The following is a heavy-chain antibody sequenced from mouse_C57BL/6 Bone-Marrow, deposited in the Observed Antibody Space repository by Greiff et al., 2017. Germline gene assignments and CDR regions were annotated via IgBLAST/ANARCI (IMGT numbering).Heavy chain of an antibody. Sequence: QVQLQQSGAELARPGASVKLSCKASGYTFTSYGISWVKQRTGQGLEWIGENYPRSGNTYYNEKFKGKATLTADKYSSTAYMELRSLASEDSAVYFCARGGYSWYFDVWGTGTTVTVSS. V-gene: IGHV1-81*01. CDR2: NYPRSGNT. CDR1: GYTFTSYG. D-gene: IGHD2-3*01. J-gene: IGHJ1*03. CDR3: ARGGYSWYFDV.